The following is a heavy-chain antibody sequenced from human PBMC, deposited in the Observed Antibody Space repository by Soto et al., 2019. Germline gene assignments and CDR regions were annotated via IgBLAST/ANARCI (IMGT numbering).Heavy chain of an antibody. CDR1: GFTFSSYD. J-gene: IGHJ6*02. D-gene: IGHD2-2*01. V-gene: IGHV3-13*01. CDR3: ARGALPDRYCSSTSCLYYYYGMDV. CDR2: IGTAGDT. Sequence: PGGSLRLSCAASGFTFSSYDMHWVRQATGKGLEWVSAIGTAGDTYYPGSVKGRFTISRENAKNSLYLQMNSLRAGDTVVYYCARGALPDRYCSSTSCLYYYYGMDVWGQGTTVTVSS.